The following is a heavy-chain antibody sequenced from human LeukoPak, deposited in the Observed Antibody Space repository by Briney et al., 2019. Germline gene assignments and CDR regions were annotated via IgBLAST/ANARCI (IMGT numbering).Heavy chain of an antibody. J-gene: IGHJ6*04. CDR3: ASQVRGVLYYYYYGMDV. Sequence: SVKVSCTASGGTFSSYAISWVRQGPGQGLELVGGVIPIFGTANYAQKFQGRVTITADKSTSTAYMELSSLRSEDTAVYYCASQVRGVLYYYYYGMDVWGKGTTVTVSS. D-gene: IGHD3-10*01. CDR1: GGTFSSYA. V-gene: IGHV1-69*06. CDR2: VIPIFGTA.